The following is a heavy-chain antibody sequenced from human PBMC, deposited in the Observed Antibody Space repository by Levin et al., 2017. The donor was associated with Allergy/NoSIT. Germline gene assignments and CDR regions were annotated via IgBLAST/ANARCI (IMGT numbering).Heavy chain of an antibody. J-gene: IGHJ3*02. Sequence: SETLSLTCAVYGGSFSGYYWSWIRQPPGKGLEWIGEINHSGSTNYNPSLKSRVTISVDTSKNQFSLKLSSVTAAETAVYYCARGSKAAARSSGWYYAFDIWGQGTMVTVSS. CDR3: ARGSKAAARSSGWYYAFDI. D-gene: IGHD6-19*01. CDR1: GGSFSGYY. CDR2: INHSGST. V-gene: IGHV4-34*01.